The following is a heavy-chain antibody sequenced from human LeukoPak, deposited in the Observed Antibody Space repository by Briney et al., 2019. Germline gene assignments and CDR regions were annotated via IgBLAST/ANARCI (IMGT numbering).Heavy chain of an antibody. CDR1: GYSISSGYY. J-gene: IGHJ4*02. CDR2: IYHSGST. V-gene: IGHV4-38-2*01. CDR3: ATSDYGSGSHDY. Sequence: SETLSLTCAVSGYSISSGYYWGWIRQPPGKGLEWIGSIYHSGSTYYNPSLKSRVTISVDTSKNQFSLKLSSVTAAVTAVYYCATSDYGSGSHDYWGQGTLVTVSS. D-gene: IGHD3-10*01.